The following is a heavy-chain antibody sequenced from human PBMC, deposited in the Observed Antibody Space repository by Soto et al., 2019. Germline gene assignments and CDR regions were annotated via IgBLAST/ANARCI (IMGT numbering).Heavy chain of an antibody. J-gene: IGHJ4*02. CDR3: ARALDTAMVFDY. V-gene: IGHV1-2*02. Sequence: ASVKVSCKASGYTFTDYYIHWVRQAPGQGLEWMGWINPNSGGINYAQKFQGRVTMTRNTSISTAYMELSSLRSEDTAVYYCARALDTAMVFDYWGQGTLVTVSS. CDR2: INPNSGGI. CDR1: GYTFTDYY. D-gene: IGHD5-18*01.